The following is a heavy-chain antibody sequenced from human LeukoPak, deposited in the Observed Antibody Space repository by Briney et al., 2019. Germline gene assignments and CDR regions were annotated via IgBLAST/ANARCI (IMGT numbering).Heavy chain of an antibody. V-gene: IGHV4-61*01. J-gene: IGHJ5*02. CDR2: IYYSGST. CDR1: GYSIRSGYY. D-gene: IGHD3-9*01. Sequence: SETLSLTCTVSGYSIRSGYYWGWIPQPPGKGLEWIGYIYYSGSTNYNPSLKSRDTISVDTSKNQFSLKLSSVTAADTAVYYCAREFSDYDILAGYYRNNWFDPWGQGTLVTVSS. CDR3: AREFSDYDILAGYYRNNWFDP.